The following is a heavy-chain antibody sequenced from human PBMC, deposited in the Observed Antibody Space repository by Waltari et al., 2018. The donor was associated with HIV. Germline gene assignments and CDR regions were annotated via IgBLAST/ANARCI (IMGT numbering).Heavy chain of an antibody. CDR2: ISYDGSNK. Sequence: QVQLVESGGGVVQPGRSLRLSCAASGFTFSSYAMHWVVQAPGKGLEWVAVISYDGSNKYYADSVKGRFTISRDNSKNTLYLQMNSLRAEDTAVYYCARGPTAASEIFDYWGQGTLVTVSS. CDR3: ARGPTAASEIFDY. CDR1: GFTFSSYA. J-gene: IGHJ4*02. D-gene: IGHD2-2*01. V-gene: IGHV3-30*01.